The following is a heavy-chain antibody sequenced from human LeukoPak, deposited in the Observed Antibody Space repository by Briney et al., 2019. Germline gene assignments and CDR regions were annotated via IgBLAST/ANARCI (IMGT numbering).Heavy chain of an antibody. J-gene: IGHJ6*02. D-gene: IGHD3-16*01. Sequence: GGSLRLSCAASGFTFSSYAMSWVRQAPGKGLEWVSVIFGGDSTYYADSVKGRFTISRDNSKNTVYLQMNSLRADDTAVYHCARGLGTYTTSWYHFYGMNFWGLGTTVTVS. CDR3: ARGLGTYTTSWYHFYGMNF. CDR2: IFGGDST. V-gene: IGHV3-66*01. CDR1: GFTFSSYA.